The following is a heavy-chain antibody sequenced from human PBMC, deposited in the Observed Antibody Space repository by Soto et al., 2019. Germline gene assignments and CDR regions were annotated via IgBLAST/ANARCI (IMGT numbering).Heavy chain of an antibody. CDR3: AGCIAVAHYYYYGMDV. J-gene: IGHJ6*02. CDR1: GFTFSSYA. Sequence: GGSLRLSCAASGFTFSSYAMSWVRQAPGKGLEWVSAISGSGGSTYYADSVKGRFTISRDNSKNTLYLQMNSLRAEDTAVYYCAGCIAVAHYYYYGMDVLGQGTTVTVSS. V-gene: IGHV3-23*01. D-gene: IGHD6-19*01. CDR2: ISGSGGST.